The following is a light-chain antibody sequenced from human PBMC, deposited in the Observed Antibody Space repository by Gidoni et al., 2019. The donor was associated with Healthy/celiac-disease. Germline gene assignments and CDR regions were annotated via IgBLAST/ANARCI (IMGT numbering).Light chain of an antibody. V-gene: IGLV1-40*01. J-gene: IGLJ3*02. CDR2: SNS. CDR3: QSYDSRLSGWV. CDR1: SSNIGAGYD. Sequence: QSVLTQPPSVSGAPGQRVTISCTGSSSNIGAGYDVHWYQQFPGTAPKLLIYSNSNRPSGVPDRFSSSKSGTSASLAITGLQAEDEADYYCQSYDSRLSGWVFGGGTKLTVL.